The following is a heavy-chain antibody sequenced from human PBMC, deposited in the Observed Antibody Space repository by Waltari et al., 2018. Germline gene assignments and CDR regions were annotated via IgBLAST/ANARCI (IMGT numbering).Heavy chain of an antibody. D-gene: IGHD1-26*01. CDR2: IYHSGST. CDR3: AGGGRGGATGWFDP. J-gene: IGHJ5*02. CDR1: GYSISSGYY. V-gene: IGHV4-38-2*01. Sequence: QVQLQESGPGLVKPSETLSLTCAVSGYSISSGYYWGWIRQPPGKGLEWIGSIYHSGSTFPHPPLQVRVPLSRDPSQNPFSPEPSPLAPAGPAVYYCAGGGRGGATGWFDPWGQGTLVTVSS.